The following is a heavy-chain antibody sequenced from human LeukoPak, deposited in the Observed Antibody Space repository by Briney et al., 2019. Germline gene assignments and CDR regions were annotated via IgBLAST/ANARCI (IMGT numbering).Heavy chain of an antibody. CDR3: AMSHDYYDSSGYYYFDY. Sequence: ASVKVSCKASGYTFTGYYMHWVRQAPGQGLEWMGWINPNNGGTNYAQKFQGRVTMTRDTSISTAYMELSGLRSDDTAVYYCAMSHDYYDSSGYYYFDYWGQGTLVTVSS. CDR1: GYTFTGYY. CDR2: INPNNGGT. V-gene: IGHV1-2*02. J-gene: IGHJ4*02. D-gene: IGHD3-22*01.